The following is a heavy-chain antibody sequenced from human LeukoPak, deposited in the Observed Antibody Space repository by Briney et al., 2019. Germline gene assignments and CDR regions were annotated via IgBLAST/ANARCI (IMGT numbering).Heavy chain of an antibody. CDR3: ARVPEDDYGDYVGWFDP. Sequence: SETLSLTCAVSGGSISSSNWWSWVRQPPGKGLEWIGEIYHSGSTNYNPSLKSRVTISVDKSKNQFSLKLSSVTAADTAVYYCARVPEDDYGDYVGWFDPWGQGTLVTVSS. CDR2: IYHSGST. D-gene: IGHD4-17*01. V-gene: IGHV4-4*02. CDR1: GGSISSSNW. J-gene: IGHJ5*02.